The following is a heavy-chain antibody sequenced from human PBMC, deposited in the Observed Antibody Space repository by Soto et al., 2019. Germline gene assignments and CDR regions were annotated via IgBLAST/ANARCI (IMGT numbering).Heavy chain of an antibody. Sequence: SDTLSLTCDVSGDTISTGGYTWAWIRQPPGKGLEWIGEIHHSGISNYNPSLKSRVTMSVDTSKNQFSLKMTSVTAADTAVYYCAVTGTYNWFDPWGQGTLVTVSS. CDR1: GDTISTGGYT. V-gene: IGHV4-34*08. CDR3: AVTGTYNWFDP. D-gene: IGHD7-27*01. CDR2: IHHSGIS. J-gene: IGHJ5*02.